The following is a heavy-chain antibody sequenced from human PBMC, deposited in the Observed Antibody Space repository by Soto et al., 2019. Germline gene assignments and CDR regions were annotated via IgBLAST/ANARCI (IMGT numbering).Heavy chain of an antibody. V-gene: IGHV3-33*01. Sequence: QVQLVESGGGVVQPGRSLRLSCAASGFTFSSHGMHWVRQAPGKGLEWVAVIWYDGSNKYYADSVKGRFTISRDNSKNMLYLEMISLRAEDTAVYYCARWGNWKLADYWGQGTLVTVSS. J-gene: IGHJ4*02. CDR2: IWYDGSNK. CDR1: GFTFSSHG. CDR3: ARWGNWKLADY. D-gene: IGHD3-16*01.